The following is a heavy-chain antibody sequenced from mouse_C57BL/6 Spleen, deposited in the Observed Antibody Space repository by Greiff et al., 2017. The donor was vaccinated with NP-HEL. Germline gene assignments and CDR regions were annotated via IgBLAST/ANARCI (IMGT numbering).Heavy chain of an antibody. CDR3: ARERDYYGSSWAY. CDR1: GFTFSDYG. CDR2: ISSGSSTI. Sequence: EVMLVESGGGLVKPGGSLKLSCAASGFTFSDYGMHWVRQAPEKGLEWVAYISSGSSTIYYADTVKGRFTISRDNAKNTLFLQMTSLRSEDTAMYYCARERDYYGSSWAYWGQGTLVTVSA. J-gene: IGHJ3*01. V-gene: IGHV5-17*01. D-gene: IGHD1-1*01.